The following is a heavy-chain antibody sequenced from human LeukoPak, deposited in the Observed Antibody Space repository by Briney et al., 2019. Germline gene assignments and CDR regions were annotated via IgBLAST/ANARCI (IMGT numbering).Heavy chain of an antibody. D-gene: IGHD6-6*01. CDR2: IIPILGIA. V-gene: IGHV1-69*04. CDR3: ARESYYSSSSPPAQGFYYYYYYMDV. CDR1: GGTFSSYA. J-gene: IGHJ6*03. Sequence: GASVKVSCKASGGTFSSYAISWVRQAPGQGLEWMGRIIPILGIANYAQKFQGRVTITADKSTGTAYMELSSLRSEDTAVYCCARESYYSSSSPPAQGFYYYYYYMDVWGKGTTVTVSS.